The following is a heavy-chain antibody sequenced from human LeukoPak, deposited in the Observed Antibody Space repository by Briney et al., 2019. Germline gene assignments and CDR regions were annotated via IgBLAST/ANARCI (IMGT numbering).Heavy chain of an antibody. V-gene: IGHV4-59*08. D-gene: IGHD5-18*01. J-gene: IGHJ4*02. CDR2: IYYSGST. CDR3: ARHPSQLWSDY. Sequence: SETLSLTCTVSGGSISSYYWSWIRQPPGKGLEWIGYIYYSGSTNYKPSLKSRVTISVDTSKNQFSLKLSSVTAADTAVYYCARHPSQLWSDYWGQGTLVTVSS. CDR1: GGSISSYY.